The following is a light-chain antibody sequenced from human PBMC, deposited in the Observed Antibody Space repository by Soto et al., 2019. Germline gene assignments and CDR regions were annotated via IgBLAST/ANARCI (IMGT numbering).Light chain of an antibody. V-gene: IGLV1-40*01. Sequence: SVLTQPPSLSVAPVQMLTLSCPGSSSNIGAGYDVHWYQQRPGTAPKPLIFGNINRPSGVPDRFSGSKSGTSASLTISGLQAEDEADYYCSSYTTNNTRVFGTGTKVTVL. CDR2: GNI. CDR3: SSYTTNNTRV. J-gene: IGLJ1*01. CDR1: SSNIGAGYD.